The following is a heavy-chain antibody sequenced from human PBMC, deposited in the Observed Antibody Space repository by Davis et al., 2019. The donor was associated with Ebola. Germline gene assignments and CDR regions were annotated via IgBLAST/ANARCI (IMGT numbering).Heavy chain of an antibody. D-gene: IGHD1-1*01. Sequence: GESLKISCQGSGYTFTTYWIGWVRQMPGKGLEWLGIVHPGDPYIRYSPSFEGQVTISFDKSINTAYLQWSSLQASDTAMYYCARRPYWNDAGIDPWGQGTLVTVSS. J-gene: IGHJ5*02. CDR3: ARRPYWNDAGIDP. V-gene: IGHV5-51*01. CDR2: VHPGDPYI. CDR1: GYTFTTYW.